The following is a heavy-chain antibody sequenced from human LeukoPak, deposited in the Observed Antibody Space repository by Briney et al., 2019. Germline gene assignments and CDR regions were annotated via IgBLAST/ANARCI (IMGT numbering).Heavy chain of an antibody. CDR1: GGTCSSYA. D-gene: IGHD3/OR15-3a*01. J-gene: IGHJ4*02. CDR2: IIPIFGTA. CDR3: ARARTDGYYFEY. Sequence: ASVTVSCKASGGTCSSYAISEVRQATGQGLEWMGGIIPIFGTANYAQKFQSRVTITADESTSTAYMELSSLRSEDTAVYYCARARTDGYYFEYWGQGTLVTVSS. V-gene: IGHV1-69*13.